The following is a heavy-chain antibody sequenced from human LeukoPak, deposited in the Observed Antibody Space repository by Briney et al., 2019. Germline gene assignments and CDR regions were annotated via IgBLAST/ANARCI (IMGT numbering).Heavy chain of an antibody. J-gene: IGHJ4*02. CDR1: GFTFSSCW. CDR2: IRQDGSDK. V-gene: IGHV3-7*01. Sequence: GGSLRLSCVASGFTFSSCWMSWVRQAPGKGLEWVANIRQDGSDKYYVDSVKGRFTISRDNARNSLSLQMNSLRAEDTAVYYCARDGGTGIPFDYWGQGTLVTVSS. D-gene: IGHD1-1*01. CDR3: ARDGGTGIPFDY.